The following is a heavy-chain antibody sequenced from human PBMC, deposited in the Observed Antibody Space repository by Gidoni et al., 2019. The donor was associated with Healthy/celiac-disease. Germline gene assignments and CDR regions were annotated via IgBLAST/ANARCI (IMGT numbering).Heavy chain of an antibody. V-gene: IGHV4-34*01. J-gene: IGHJ4*02. CDR3: ASYYYDSSGYTDSYFDY. CDR1: GGSFSGYY. Sequence: QVQLQQWGAGLSKPSETLSLTCAVYGGSFSGYYWSWIRQPPGKGLEWIGEINHSGSTNYNPSLKSRVTISVDTSKNQFSLKLSSVTAADTAVYYCASYYYDSSGYTDSYFDYWGQGTLVTVSS. D-gene: IGHD3-22*01. CDR2: INHSGST.